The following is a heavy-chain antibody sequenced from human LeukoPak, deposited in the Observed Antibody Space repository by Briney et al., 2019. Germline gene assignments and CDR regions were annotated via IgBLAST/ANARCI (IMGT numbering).Heavy chain of an antibody. Sequence: SETLSLTCIVSGGSISSSSYYWGWIRQPPVKGLKWIGSIYYSGSTYYNPSLKSRVTISVDTSKNQFSLKLSSVTAADTAVYYCARDGDSSGYDAFDIWGQGTMVTVSS. CDR1: GGSISSSSYY. J-gene: IGHJ3*02. CDR3: ARDGDSSGYDAFDI. CDR2: IYYSGST. D-gene: IGHD3-22*01. V-gene: IGHV4-39*07.